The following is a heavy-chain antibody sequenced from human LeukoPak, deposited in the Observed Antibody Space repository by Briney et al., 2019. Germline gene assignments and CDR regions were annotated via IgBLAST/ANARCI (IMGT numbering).Heavy chain of an antibody. V-gene: IGHV3-7*01. CDR1: GFTFSRYW. CDR2: IRGDAGDK. CDR3: ARDVRGALDF. D-gene: IGHD2-15*01. Sequence: PAGSRRLSCAASGFTFSRYWMAWVRQAPGKGLEWVANIRGDAGDKGSANSVKGRFTISRDNDENSLHLQMNSLTAEDTAVYYCARDVRGALDFWGQGTLVVVSS. J-gene: IGHJ4*02.